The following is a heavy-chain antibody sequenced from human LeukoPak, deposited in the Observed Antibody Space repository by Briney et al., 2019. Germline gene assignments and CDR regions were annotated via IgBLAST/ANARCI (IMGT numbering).Heavy chain of an antibody. J-gene: IGHJ4*02. D-gene: IGHD2-2*01. CDR1: GGSFSGYY. Sequence: SETLPLTCAVYGGSFSGYYWSWIRQPPWKGLEWIGEINHSGSANYNPSLKSRVTISVNTSKNQFSLKLSSVTAADTAVYYCARASGRVPAAAIPLDYWGQGTLVTVSS. CDR2: INHSGSA. V-gene: IGHV4-34*01. CDR3: ARASGRVPAAAIPLDY.